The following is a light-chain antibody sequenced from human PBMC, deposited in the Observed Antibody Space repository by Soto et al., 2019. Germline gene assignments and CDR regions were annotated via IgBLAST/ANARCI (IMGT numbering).Light chain of an antibody. V-gene: IGLV2-14*01. J-gene: IGLJ1*01. CDR3: SSYRSSXTPFV. Sequence: QSVLTQPASVSGSPGQSITISCTGTTSDIGGYYFVSWYQQHPGKAPKLMIYDVSNRPSGVSNRFSGFKSGNTATLTISKFLSLYVADYYCSSYRSSXTPFVFVTGTKVTV. CDR1: TSDIGGYYF. CDR2: DVS.